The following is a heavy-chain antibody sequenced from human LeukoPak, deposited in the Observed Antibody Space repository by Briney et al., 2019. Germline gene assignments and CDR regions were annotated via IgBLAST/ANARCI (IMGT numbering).Heavy chain of an antibody. Sequence: GASVKVSCKASGYTFTSYGISWVRQAPGQGLEWMGWISAYNGNTNYAQKLQGRVTMTTDTSTSTAYMELRSLRSDDTAVYYCARGVPPHLRYFDWLFPHYYYYMDVWGKGTTVTISS. J-gene: IGHJ6*03. CDR2: ISAYNGNT. CDR1: GYTFTSYG. D-gene: IGHD3-9*01. V-gene: IGHV1-18*01. CDR3: ARGVPPHLRYFDWLFPHYYYYMDV.